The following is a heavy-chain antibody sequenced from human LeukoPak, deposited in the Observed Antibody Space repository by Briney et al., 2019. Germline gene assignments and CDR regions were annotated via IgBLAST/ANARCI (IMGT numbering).Heavy chain of an antibody. Sequence: GRSLRLSCTSSGFTFGTYAVSWFRQAPGKGLEWVAFIRSKTFGGTTEYAASVKGRFTISRDDFKSIAYLQMNSLKTEDTAVYYCTRYSGRTDYWGQGTLVTVSS. V-gene: IGHV3-49*03. CDR3: TRYSGRTDY. D-gene: IGHD5-18*01. J-gene: IGHJ4*02. CDR2: IRSKTFGGTT. CDR1: GFTFGTYA.